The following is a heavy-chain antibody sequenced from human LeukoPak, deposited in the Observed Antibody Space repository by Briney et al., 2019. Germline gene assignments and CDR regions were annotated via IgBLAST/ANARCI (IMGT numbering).Heavy chain of an antibody. CDR3: ASIVGATDFDY. J-gene: IGHJ4*02. CDR2: ISSSSSYI. D-gene: IGHD1-26*01. Sequence: GGSLRLSCAASGFTFSSYSMSWVRQAPGKGLEWVSSISSSSSYIYYADSVKGRFTISRDNAKNSLYLQMNSLRAEDTAVYYCASIVGATDFDYWGQGTLVTVSS. CDR1: GFTFSSYS. V-gene: IGHV3-21*01.